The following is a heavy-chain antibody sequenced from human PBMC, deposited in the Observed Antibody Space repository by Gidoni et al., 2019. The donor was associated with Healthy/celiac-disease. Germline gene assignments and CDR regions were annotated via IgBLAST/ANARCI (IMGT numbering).Heavy chain of an antibody. V-gene: IGHV3-30*01. J-gene: IGHJ4*02. CDR2: ISYDGSNK. Sequence: QVQLVESGGGVVQPGRSLRLSCAASGFTFSSYAMHWVRQAPGKGLEWVAGISYDGSNKYYADSVKGRFTISRDNSKNTLYLQMNSLRAEDTAVYYCARDVADTAMVLDYWGQGTLVTVSS. CDR1: GFTFSSYA. D-gene: IGHD5-18*01. CDR3: ARDVADTAMVLDY.